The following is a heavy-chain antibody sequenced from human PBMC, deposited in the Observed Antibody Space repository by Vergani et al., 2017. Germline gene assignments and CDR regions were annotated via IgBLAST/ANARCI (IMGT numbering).Heavy chain of an antibody. CDR2: ISGSGGST. D-gene: IGHD3-22*01. J-gene: IGHJ4*02. CDR1: GLTFSSYA. CDR3: AKSWYYYDSSPHDY. V-gene: IGHV3-23*01. Sequence: EVQLLESGGGLVQPGGSLRLSCAASGLTFSSYAMSWVRQAPGKGLEWVSAISGSGGSTYYADSVKGRFTISRDNSKNTLYLQMNSLRAEDTAVYYCAKSWYYYDSSPHDYWGQGTLVTVSS.